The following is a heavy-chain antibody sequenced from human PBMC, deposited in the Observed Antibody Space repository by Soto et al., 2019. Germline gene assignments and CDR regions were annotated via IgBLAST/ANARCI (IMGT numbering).Heavy chain of an antibody. V-gene: IGHV1-18*01. Sequence: VQLVQSGAEVKRPGASVNVSCKASGYTFTTFSIGWVRQAPGQGLEWMGWISAYNGNREYTQKFQGRVTMTTDTSTSTAYLELRSLRSDDSAVYYCTRKHGVVVPAVGDFDYWGQGTLVTVSS. CDR1: GYTFTTFS. J-gene: IGHJ4*02. CDR2: ISAYNGNR. CDR3: TRKHGVVVPAVGDFDY. D-gene: IGHD2-15*01.